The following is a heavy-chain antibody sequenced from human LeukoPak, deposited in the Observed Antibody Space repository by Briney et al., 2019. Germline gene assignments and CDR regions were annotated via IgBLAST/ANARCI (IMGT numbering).Heavy chain of an antibody. Sequence: SETLSLTCTVSGGSISSSSYYWGWIRQPPGKGLEWIGSIYYSGSTYYNPSLKSRVTISVDTSKNQFSLKLSSVTAADTAVYYCARDLFYGSGSYYSEDYWGQGTLVTVSS. D-gene: IGHD3-10*01. CDR2: IYYSGST. CDR3: ARDLFYGSGSYYSEDY. J-gene: IGHJ4*02. V-gene: IGHV4-39*07. CDR1: GGSISSSSYY.